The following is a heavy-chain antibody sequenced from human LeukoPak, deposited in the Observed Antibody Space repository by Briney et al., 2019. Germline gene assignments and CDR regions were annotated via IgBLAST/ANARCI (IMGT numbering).Heavy chain of an antibody. Sequence: ASVKVSCKASGYTFTSYDINWVRQATGQGLEWMGWMNPNSGNTGYAQKFQGRVTMTRNTSISTAYMELTSLRAEDTARYYCAKHPRLVRYFDSWGQGTLVTVSS. CDR2: MNPNSGNT. V-gene: IGHV1-8*01. CDR3: AKHPRLVRYFDS. CDR1: GYTFTSYD. D-gene: IGHD6-6*01. J-gene: IGHJ4*02.